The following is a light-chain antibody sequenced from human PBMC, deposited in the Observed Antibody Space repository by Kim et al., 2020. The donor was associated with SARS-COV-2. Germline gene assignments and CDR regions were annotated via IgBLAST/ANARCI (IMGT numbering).Light chain of an antibody. J-gene: IGKJ4*01. V-gene: IGKV3-15*01. CDR1: QSVSRN. Sequence: SPGDRATLSCRARQSVSRNLAWYQQRPGQAPRLLIYGASTRATDVPARFSGSGSGTEFTLTISSLQSEDFATYFCQQYSLWPALSFGGGTKVDIK. CDR2: GAS. CDR3: QQYSLWPALS.